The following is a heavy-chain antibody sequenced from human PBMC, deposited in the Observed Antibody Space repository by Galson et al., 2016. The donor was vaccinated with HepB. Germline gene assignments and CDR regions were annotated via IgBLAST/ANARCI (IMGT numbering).Heavy chain of an antibody. Sequence: SLRLSCAASGFTFSSYAMSWVRQAPGKGLGWVSGIRGSGDDTYYADSVKGRFTISRDNSKNMVYLQMNSLRVEDTAIYYCAKDLFAVTDWGQGTLVTVSS. V-gene: IGHV3-23*01. J-gene: IGHJ4*02. CDR2: IRGSGDDT. D-gene: IGHD6-19*01. CDR3: AKDLFAVTD. CDR1: GFTFSSYA.